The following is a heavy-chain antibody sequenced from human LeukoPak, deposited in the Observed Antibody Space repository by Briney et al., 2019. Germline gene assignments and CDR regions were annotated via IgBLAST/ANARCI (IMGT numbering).Heavy chain of an antibody. D-gene: IGHD2/OR15-2a*01. V-gene: IGHV4-34*01. CDR2: INHSGST. J-gene: IGHJ5*02. CDR3: ARLSWPGRGSRFDP. Sequence: SETLSLTCAVYGGSFSGYYWSWIRQPPGKGLEWIGEINHSGSTNYNPSLKSRVTISVDTSKNQFSLRLSSVTAADTAVYYCARLSWPGRGSRFDPWGQGTLVTVSS. CDR1: GGSFSGYY.